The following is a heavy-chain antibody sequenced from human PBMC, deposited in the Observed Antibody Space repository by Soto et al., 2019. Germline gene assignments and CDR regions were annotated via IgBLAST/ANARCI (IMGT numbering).Heavy chain of an antibody. CDR1: GFTFSGSA. D-gene: IGHD3-9*01. V-gene: IGHV3-73*01. CDR3: TKGNYDILTGYPDY. CDR2: IRSKANSYAT. J-gene: IGHJ4*02. Sequence: GGSLRLSCAASGFTFSGSAMHWVRQASGNGLEWVGRIRSKANSYATAYAASVKGRFTISRDDSKNTAYLQMNSLKTEDTAVYYCTKGNYDILTGYPDYWGQGTLVTVSS.